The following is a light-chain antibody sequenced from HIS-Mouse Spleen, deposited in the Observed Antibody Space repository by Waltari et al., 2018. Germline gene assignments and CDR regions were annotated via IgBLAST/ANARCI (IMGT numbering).Light chain of an antibody. J-gene: IGLJ1*01. Sequence: QSALTQPRSVSGSPGQSVTISCTGTSSDVGGYNYVSWYQQHPGKAPKLMIYDGSTRASGVPDRFSGSKSGNTASLTISGLQAEDEADYYCCSYAGSYTYVFGTGTKVTVL. CDR1: SSDVGGYNY. CDR2: DGS. V-gene: IGLV2-11*01. CDR3: CSYAGSYTYV.